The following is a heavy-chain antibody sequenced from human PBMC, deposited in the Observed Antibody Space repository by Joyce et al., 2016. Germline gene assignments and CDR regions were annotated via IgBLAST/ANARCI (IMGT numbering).Heavy chain of an antibody. D-gene: IGHD3-16*01. CDR3: ARGGISYYYAMDV. CDR1: GSTFSSSS. Sequence: QLVESGGGVVKPGGSLRLSCEASGSTFSSSSMSWFRQGPRKGLEWVAAISGTNYDIFHAETVRGRFTDSRDNAKKTLYLQMNSLRAEDSAVFYCARGGISYYYAMDVWGQGTTVTVSS. V-gene: IGHV3-21*01. J-gene: IGHJ6*02. CDR2: ISGTNYDI.